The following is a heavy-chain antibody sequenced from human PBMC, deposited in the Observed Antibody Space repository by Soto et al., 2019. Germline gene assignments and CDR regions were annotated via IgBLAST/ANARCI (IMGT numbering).Heavy chain of an antibody. CDR1: GFTFSSYS. J-gene: IGHJ3*02. V-gene: IGHV3-21*01. CDR2: ISSSSSYI. D-gene: IGHD6-6*01. CDR3: ASFSQLVLFDRKDAFDI. Sequence: GGSLRLSCAASGFTFSSYSMNWVRQAPGKGLEWVSSISSSSSYIYYADSVKGRFTISRDNAKNSLYLQMNSLRAEDTAVYYCASFSQLVLFDRKDAFDIWGQGTMVTVSS.